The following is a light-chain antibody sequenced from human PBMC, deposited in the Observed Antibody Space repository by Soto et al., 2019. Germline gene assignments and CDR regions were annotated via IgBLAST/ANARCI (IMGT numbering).Light chain of an antibody. CDR2: GAS. V-gene: IGKV3-20*01. CDR1: QTIKSTS. J-gene: IGKJ1*01. CDR3: QQYGSSPRT. Sequence: EIELTQSPGTLSLSPGERATLSCRASQTIKSTSLAWYQQRPGQAPSLLIYGASSRATGIPDKFSGSASGTDFTLTISILEPEDSTVYYCQQYGSSPRTFGQGTKVEI.